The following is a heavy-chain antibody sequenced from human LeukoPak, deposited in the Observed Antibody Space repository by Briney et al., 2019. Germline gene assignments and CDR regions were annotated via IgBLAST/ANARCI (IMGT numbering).Heavy chain of an antibody. CDR1: GGSISSGSYY. V-gene: IGHV4-61*02. D-gene: IGHD1-26*01. J-gene: IGHJ5*02. Sequence: SETLSLTCTVSGGSISSGSYYWSWSRQPAGKGLEWIGRIYTSGSTKYSPSLKSRVTVSVDTSKNQFSLKLSSVTAADTAVYYCARDGSNRWFDPWGQGILVTVSS. CDR3: ARDGSNRWFDP. CDR2: IYTSGST.